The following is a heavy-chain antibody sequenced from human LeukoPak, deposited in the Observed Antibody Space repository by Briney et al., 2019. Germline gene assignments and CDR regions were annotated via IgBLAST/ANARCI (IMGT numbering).Heavy chain of an antibody. CDR3: AIHPSDSSGYFSY. D-gene: IGHD3-22*01. CDR2: IDTKTGNP. CDR1: GYTFSSCA. Sequence: ASVKVSCKASGYTFSSCAINWVRQAPGQGLEYMGWIDTKTGNPTYAQGFTGRFVFSLDTTVSTAYLQISSLKAEDTAVYYCAIHPSDSSGYFSYWGQGALVTVSS. V-gene: IGHV7-4-1*02. J-gene: IGHJ4*02.